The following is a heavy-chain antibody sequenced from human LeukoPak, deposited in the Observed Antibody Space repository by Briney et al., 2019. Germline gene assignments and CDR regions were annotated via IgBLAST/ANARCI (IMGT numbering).Heavy chain of an antibody. CDR2: ISSSSSTI. Sequence: GGSLRLSCAASGFTFSSYAMSWVRQAPGKGLEWVSYISSSSSTIYYADSVKGRFTISRDNAKNSLYLQMNSLRAEDTAVYYCARDPVRLLLLNNYYYGMDVWGQGTTVTVSS. CDR3: ARDPVRLLLLNNYYYGMDV. J-gene: IGHJ6*02. D-gene: IGHD3-22*01. V-gene: IGHV3-48*01. CDR1: GFTFSSYA.